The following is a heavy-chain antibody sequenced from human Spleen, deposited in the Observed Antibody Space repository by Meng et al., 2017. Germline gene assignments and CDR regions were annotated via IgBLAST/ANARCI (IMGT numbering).Heavy chain of an antibody. J-gene: IGHJ4*02. CDR1: GGPISSAY. CDR2: IYYNGNT. CDR3: ARDISVRGALFDY. D-gene: IGHD3-10*01. Sequence: SETLSLTCTVSGGPISSAYWNWVRQPPGKGLEWIGYIYYNGNTNYNPSLKSRVTMSVDTSKNQVSLNLSSVTAADTAVYYCARDISVRGALFDYWGQGTLVTVSS. V-gene: IGHV4-59*12.